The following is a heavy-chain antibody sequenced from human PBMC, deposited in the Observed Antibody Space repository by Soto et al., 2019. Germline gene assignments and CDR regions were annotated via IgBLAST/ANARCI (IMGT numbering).Heavy chain of an antibody. Sequence: GGSLRLSCAASGFTFSSYGIHWVRQAPGKGLEWVAVISYDGSNKYYADSVKGRFTISRDNSKNTLYLQMNSLRAEDTAVYYCAKPTTVVTFDYWGQGTLVTVSS. CDR2: ISYDGSNK. J-gene: IGHJ4*02. D-gene: IGHD4-17*01. V-gene: IGHV3-30*18. CDR3: AKPTTVVTFDY. CDR1: GFTFSSYG.